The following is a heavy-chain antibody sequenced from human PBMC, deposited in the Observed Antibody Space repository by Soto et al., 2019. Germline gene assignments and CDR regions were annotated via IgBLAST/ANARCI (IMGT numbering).Heavy chain of an antibody. CDR2: IWYDGSNK. D-gene: IGHD3-9*01. CDR3: AGTLRYFDWLPLDY. V-gene: IGHV3-33*01. Sequence: LRLSCAASGFTFSSYGMHWVRQAPGKGLEWVAVIWYDGSNKYYADSVKGRFTISRDNSKNTLYLQMNSLRAEDTAVYYCAGTLRYFDWLPLDYWGQGTLVTVSS. J-gene: IGHJ4*02. CDR1: GFTFSSYG.